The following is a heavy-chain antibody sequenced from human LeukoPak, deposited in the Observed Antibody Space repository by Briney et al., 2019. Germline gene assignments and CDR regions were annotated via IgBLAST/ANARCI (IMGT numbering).Heavy chain of an antibody. CDR3: ARAGTYSGYKVFDT. D-gene: IGHD5-12*01. V-gene: IGHV3-11*01. CDR1: RFIFSNYY. Sequence: GGSLRLSCAASRFIFSNYYMSWIRQTPGKGLEWIANIGTDGSSENYADSAKGRFTTSRDNARNSLFLQMSSLRVEDTAVYFCARAGTYSGYKVFDTWGQGTLVTVAS. CDR2: IGTDGSSE. J-gene: IGHJ5*02.